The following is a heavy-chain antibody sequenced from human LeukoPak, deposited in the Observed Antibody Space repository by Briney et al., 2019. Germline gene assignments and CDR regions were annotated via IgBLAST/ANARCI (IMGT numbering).Heavy chain of an antibody. CDR3: AKNPYCSSTSCYKGGDYYYYYYMDV. J-gene: IGHJ6*03. D-gene: IGHD2-2*02. Sequence: PGGSLRLSCAASGFTFSSYAMSWVRQAPGKGLEWVSAISGSGGSTYYADSAKGRFTISRDNSKNTLYLQMNSLKAEDTAVYYCAKNPYCSSTSCYKGGDYYYYYYMDVWGKGTTVTVSS. CDR2: ISGSGGST. CDR1: GFTFSSYA. V-gene: IGHV3-23*01.